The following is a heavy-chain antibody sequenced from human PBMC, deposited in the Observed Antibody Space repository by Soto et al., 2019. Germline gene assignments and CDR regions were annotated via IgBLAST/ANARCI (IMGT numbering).Heavy chain of an antibody. D-gene: IGHD3-22*01. CDR1: GFTFSSYS. CDR2: ISSSSSYI. V-gene: IGHV3-21*01. CDR3: ARVAMIVVVNGAFDI. Sequence: PGGSLRLSCAASGFTFSSYSMNWVRQAPGKGLEWVSSISSSSSYIYYADSVKGRFTISRDNAKNSLYLQMNSLRAEDTAVYYCARVAMIVVVNGAFDIWGQGTTVTVS. J-gene: IGHJ3*02.